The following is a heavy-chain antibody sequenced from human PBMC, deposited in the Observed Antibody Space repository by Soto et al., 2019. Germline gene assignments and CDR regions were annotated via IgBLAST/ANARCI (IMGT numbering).Heavy chain of an antibody. CDR1: GYTFTSYY. V-gene: IGHV1-46*01. CDR2: INPSGGST. D-gene: IGHD3-3*01. J-gene: IGHJ6*02. CDR3: ARSHSYYDFWSGYPQPFYYGMDV. Sequence: ASVKVSCKASGYTFTSYYMHWVRQAPGQGLEWMGIINPSGGSTSYAQKFQGRVTMTRDTSTSTVYMELSSLRSEDTAVYYCARSHSYYDFWSGYPQPFYYGMDVWGQGTTVTVSS.